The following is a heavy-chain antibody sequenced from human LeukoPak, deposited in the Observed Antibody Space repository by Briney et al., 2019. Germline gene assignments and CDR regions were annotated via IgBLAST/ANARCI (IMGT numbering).Heavy chain of an antibody. CDR1: GFTFSSYE. CDR2: ISSSGSTI. J-gene: IGHJ4*02. Sequence: GGSLRLSCAASGFTFSSYEMNWVRQAPGKGLEWVSYISSSGSTIYYADSVKGRVTISRDNSKNTLYLQMNSLRAEDTAVYYCARGGYSFDYWGQGTLVTVSS. CDR3: ARGGYSFDY. V-gene: IGHV3-48*03. D-gene: IGHD3-22*01.